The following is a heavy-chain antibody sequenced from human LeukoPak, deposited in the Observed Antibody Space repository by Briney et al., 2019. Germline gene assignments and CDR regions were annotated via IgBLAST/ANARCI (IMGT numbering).Heavy chain of an antibody. CDR3: ARTRQGVWSGYLIDY. V-gene: IGHV1-18*01. Sequence: ASVKVSCKASGYTFTSYGISWVRQAPGQGLEWMGWISAYNGNTNYARKLQGRVTMTTDTSTSTAYMELRSLRSDDTAVYYCARTRQGVWSGYLIDYWGQGTLVTVSS. CDR2: ISAYNGNT. D-gene: IGHD3-3*01. CDR1: GYTFTSYG. J-gene: IGHJ4*02.